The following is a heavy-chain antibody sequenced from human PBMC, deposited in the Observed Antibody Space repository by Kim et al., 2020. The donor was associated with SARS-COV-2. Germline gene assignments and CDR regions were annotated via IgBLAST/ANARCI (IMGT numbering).Heavy chain of an antibody. J-gene: IGHJ4*02. CDR1: GFTFSTYW. CDR2: MNSDGGIT. V-gene: IGHV3-74*03. CDR3: VRPVSDCRNGVCRYYFDH. D-gene: IGHD2-8*01. Sequence: GGSLRLSCAASGFTFSTYWMNWVRQTPGKGPMWVSRMNSDGGITTYADSVKGRFSISRNNAKNTMYLQMNRLRVEDTAVYYCVRPVSDCRNGVCRYYFDHWGQGTQVTVSS.